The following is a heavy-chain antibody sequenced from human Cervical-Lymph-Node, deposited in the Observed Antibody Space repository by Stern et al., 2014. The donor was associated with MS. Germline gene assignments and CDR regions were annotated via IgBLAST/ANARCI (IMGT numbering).Heavy chain of an antibody. D-gene: IGHD5-24*01. CDR1: GYPFTSEA. Sequence: QVQLVESGSELRKPGASVKVSCKASGYPFTSEAMNWVRQAPGQDFEWMGWINTDTGNPTYAQCFAGRFVFSLDASVSTAYLQIRDLKAEDTAVYYCTRGPMASFDFWGQGTLVTVSS. CDR3: TRGPMASFDF. J-gene: IGHJ4*02. V-gene: IGHV7-4-1*02. CDR2: INTDTGNP.